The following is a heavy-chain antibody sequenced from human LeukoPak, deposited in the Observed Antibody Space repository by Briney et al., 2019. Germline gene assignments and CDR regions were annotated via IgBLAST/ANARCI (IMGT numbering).Heavy chain of an antibody. CDR1: GFTFSSYA. Sequence: GGSLRLSCAASGFTFSSYAMHWVRQAPGKGLEWVAVISYDGSNKYYADSVKGRFTISRDNSKNTLYLQMNSLRAEDTAVYYCAKGRPGYTYLDFDYWGQGTLVTVSS. CDR2: ISYDGSNK. CDR3: AKGRPGYTYLDFDY. D-gene: IGHD5-18*01. V-gene: IGHV3-30-3*01. J-gene: IGHJ4*02.